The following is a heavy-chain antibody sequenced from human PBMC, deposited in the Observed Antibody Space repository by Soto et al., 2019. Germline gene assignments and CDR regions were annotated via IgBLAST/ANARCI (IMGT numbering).Heavy chain of an antibody. CDR1: GVSFSTYG. V-gene: IGHV3-33*01. D-gene: IGHD6-13*01. J-gene: IGHJ4*02. Sequence: QVQLVESGGGVVQPGRSLRLSCVASGVSFSTYGMHWVRQAPGKELEWVASIWHDESYKFHADAVEGRFAISRDNSKNSRYLQMNRLRVEDSAMYYCATEGGVGDGSSWSDFWGQGTLVTVSS. CDR2: IWHDESYK. CDR3: ATEGGVGDGSSWSDF.